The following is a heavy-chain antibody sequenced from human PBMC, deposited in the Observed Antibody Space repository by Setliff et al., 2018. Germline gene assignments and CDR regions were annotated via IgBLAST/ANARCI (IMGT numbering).Heavy chain of an antibody. CDR3: ARTYDYIWGSPDL. V-gene: IGHV5-51*01. CDR2: IYPGDSDT. D-gene: IGHD3-16*01. Sequence: GESLKISCKGSGYTFTNYWIGWVRQMPGKGLEWMWVIYPGDSDTRYSPSFQGQVTISVDKSISTAYLQWSSLKASDTAIYYCARTYDYIWGSPDLWGRGTLVTVSS. J-gene: IGHJ2*01. CDR1: GYTFTNYW.